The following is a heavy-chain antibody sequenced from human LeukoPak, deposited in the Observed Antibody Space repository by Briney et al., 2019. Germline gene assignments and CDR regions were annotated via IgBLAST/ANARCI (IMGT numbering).Heavy chain of an antibody. V-gene: IGHV3-9*01. CDR2: ISWNSGSI. CDR3: AKGGTEGPVYGSGSYPFDY. J-gene: IGHJ4*02. Sequence: GGSLRLSCAASGFTFDDYAMHWVRQAPGKGLEWVPGISWNSGSIGYADSVKGRFTISRDNAKNSLYLQMNSLRAEDTALYYCAKGGTEGPVYGSGSYPFDYWGQGTLVTVSS. D-gene: IGHD3-10*01. CDR1: GFTFDDYA.